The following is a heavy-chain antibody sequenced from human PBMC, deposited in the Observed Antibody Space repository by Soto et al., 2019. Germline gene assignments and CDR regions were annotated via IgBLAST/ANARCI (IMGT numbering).Heavy chain of an antibody. J-gene: IGHJ4*02. CDR2: IYYSRST. CDR3: ARHIAVASYFDY. V-gene: IGHV4-59*08. Sequence: SETLSLTCTVSGGSISSYYWSWIRQPPGKGLEWIGYIYYSRSTNYNPSLKSRVTISVDTSKNQFSLKLSSVTAADTAVYYCARHIAVASYFDYWGQGTLVTVSS. CDR1: GGSISSYY. D-gene: IGHD6-19*01.